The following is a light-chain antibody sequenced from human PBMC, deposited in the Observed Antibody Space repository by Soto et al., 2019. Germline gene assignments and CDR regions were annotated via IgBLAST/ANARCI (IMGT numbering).Light chain of an antibody. V-gene: IGKV3-15*01. CDR3: QQYNNCPKT. CDR2: GAS. Sequence: EIMMTQSPSSLSASLGERATLSCRASGSVSSNLAWYQQKPGQAPRRLIYGASNRATGIPARFSGSGSGTDFTLTISSLQSEDFAIYYCQQYNNCPKTFGQGTKVDIK. J-gene: IGKJ1*01. CDR1: GSVSSN.